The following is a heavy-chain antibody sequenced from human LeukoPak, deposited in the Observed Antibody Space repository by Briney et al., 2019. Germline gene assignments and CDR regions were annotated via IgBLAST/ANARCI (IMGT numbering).Heavy chain of an antibody. CDR2: ISSSSSYI. D-gene: IGHD6-6*01. J-gene: IGHJ6*02. CDR3: ARGGYSRSANPYYYYGMDV. Sequence: GGSLRLSCAASGFTFSSYSMNWVRQAPGKGLEWVSSISSSSSYIYYADSVKGRFTISRDNAKNSLYLQMNSLRAEDTAVYYCARGGYSRSANPYYYYGMDVWGQGTTVTVSS. CDR1: GFTFSSYS. V-gene: IGHV3-21*01.